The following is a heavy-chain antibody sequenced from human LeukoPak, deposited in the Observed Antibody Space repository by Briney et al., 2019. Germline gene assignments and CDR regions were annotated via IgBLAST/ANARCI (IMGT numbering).Heavy chain of an antibody. CDR1: GGSISSGGYS. Sequence: PSETLSLTCAVSGGSISSGGYSWSWIRQPPGKGLEWIGYIYHSGSTYYNPSLKSRVTISVDRSKNQFSLKLSSVTAADTAVYYCARVEADYVWGSYLFDYWGQGTLVTVSS. D-gene: IGHD3-16*01. CDR3: ARVEADYVWGSYLFDY. V-gene: IGHV4-30-2*01. J-gene: IGHJ4*02. CDR2: IYHSGST.